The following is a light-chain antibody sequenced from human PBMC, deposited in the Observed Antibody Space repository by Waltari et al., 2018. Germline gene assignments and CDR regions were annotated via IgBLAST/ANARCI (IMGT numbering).Light chain of an antibody. V-gene: IGKV3-20*01. CDR2: GAS. CDR1: QSVSSSY. Sequence: EIVLTQSPGTLSLSPVERATLSCRASQSVSSSYLAWYQQKPGQAPRLLIYGASSRATGIPDRFSGSGSGTDFTLTISRLEPEDCAVYYCQQYGSSPPYTFGQGTKLEIK. J-gene: IGKJ2*01. CDR3: QQYGSSPPYT.